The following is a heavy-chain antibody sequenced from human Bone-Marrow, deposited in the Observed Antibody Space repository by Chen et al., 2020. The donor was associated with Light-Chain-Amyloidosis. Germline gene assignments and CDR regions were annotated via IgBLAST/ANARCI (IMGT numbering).Heavy chain of an antibody. CDR1: GFTFSSYG. CDR3: ARDVEYSSSLGDY. D-gene: IGHD6-6*01. CDR2: IWYDGSNK. J-gene: IGHJ4*02. V-gene: IGHV3-33*08. Sequence: QVQLVESGGGVVQPGRSLRLSCAASGFTFSSYGMHWVRQAPGKGLEWVAVIWYDGSNKYYADSVKGRFTISRDNSKNTLYLQMNSLRAEDTAEYYCARDVEYSSSLGDYWGQGTLVTVSS.